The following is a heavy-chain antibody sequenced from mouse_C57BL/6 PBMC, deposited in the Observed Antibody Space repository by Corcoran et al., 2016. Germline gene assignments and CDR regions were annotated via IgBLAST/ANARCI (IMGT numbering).Heavy chain of an antibody. CDR1: GYTFTDYY. CDR2: INPNNGGT. V-gene: IGHV1-26*01. D-gene: IGHD2-3*01. CDR3: ARGNDGYSPYFDV. J-gene: IGHJ1*03. Sequence: EVQLQQSGPELVKPGASVKISCKASGYTFTDYYMNWVKQSHGKSLEWIGDINPNNGGTSYNQKFKGKATLTVDKSSSTAYMELRSLTSEDSAVYYCARGNDGYSPYFDVWGTGTTVTVSS.